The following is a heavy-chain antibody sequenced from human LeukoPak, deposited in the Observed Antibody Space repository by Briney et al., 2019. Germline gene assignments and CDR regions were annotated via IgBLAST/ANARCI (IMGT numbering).Heavy chain of an antibody. V-gene: IGHV3-23*01. Sequence: PGGSLRLSCAASGFTFSSYAMSWVRQAPGKGLEWVSAISGSGGSTYYADSVKGRFTISRDNSKNTLYLQMNSLRAEDTAVYYGARAFGAGSYSFWGQGTLVSVSS. CDR1: GFTFSSYA. CDR2: ISGSGGST. D-gene: IGHD3-10*01. CDR3: ARAFGAGSYSF. J-gene: IGHJ4*02.